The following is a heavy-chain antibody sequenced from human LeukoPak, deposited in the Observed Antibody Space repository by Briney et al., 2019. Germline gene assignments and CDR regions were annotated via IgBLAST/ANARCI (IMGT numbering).Heavy chain of an antibody. CDR1: GFTFSNYG. D-gene: IGHD2-15*01. CDR2: ISYDGSIK. V-gene: IGHV3-30*03. Sequence: GGSLRLSCAASGFTFSNYGMHWVRQAPGKGLEWLAIISYDGSIKYYADSVTGRFNISRDNSMNALYLQMSSLTTDDTAVYYCARDYCSGGSCYAESFDYWGQGTLVTVSS. CDR3: ARDYCSGGSCYAESFDY. J-gene: IGHJ4*02.